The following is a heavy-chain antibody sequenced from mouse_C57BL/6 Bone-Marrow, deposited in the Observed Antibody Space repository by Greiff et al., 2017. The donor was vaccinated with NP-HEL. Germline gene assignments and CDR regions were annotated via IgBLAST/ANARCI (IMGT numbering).Heavy chain of an antibody. CDR1: GYTFTSYW. V-gene: IGHV1-59*01. Sequence: QVHVKQSGAELVRPGSSVKMSCKTSGYTFTSYWMHWVKQRPGQGLEWIGVIDPSDSYTNYNQKFKGKATLTVDTSSSTAYMQLSSLTSEDSAVYYCARRGLTTVVEGYFDVWGTGTTVTVSS. CDR3: ARRGLTTVVEGYFDV. CDR2: IDPSDSYT. J-gene: IGHJ1*03. D-gene: IGHD1-1*01.